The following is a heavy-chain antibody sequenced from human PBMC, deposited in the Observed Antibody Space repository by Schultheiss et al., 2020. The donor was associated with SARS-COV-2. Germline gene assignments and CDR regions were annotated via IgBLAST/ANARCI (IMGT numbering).Heavy chain of an antibody. Sequence: SETLSLTCTVSGGSISSYYWSWIRQPAGKGLEWIGLIYTSGSTNYNPSLKSRVTMSVDTSKNQFSLKLSSVTAADTAVYYCARHVSLRDAAHYYYGMDVWGQGTTVTVSS. V-gene: IGHV4-4*07. CDR2: IYTSGST. J-gene: IGHJ6*02. CDR3: ARHVSLRDAAHYYYGMDV. D-gene: IGHD2-15*01. CDR1: GGSISSYY.